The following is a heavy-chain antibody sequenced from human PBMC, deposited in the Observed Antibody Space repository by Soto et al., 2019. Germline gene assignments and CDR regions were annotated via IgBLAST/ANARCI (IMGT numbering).Heavy chain of an antibody. V-gene: IGHV4-61*08. J-gene: IGHJ4*02. Sequence: ETLSHTCAVSGVSSSSGGYSWSWIRQPPGKGLEWIGYIYYSGSTNYNPSLKSRVTISVDTSKNQFSLKLSSVTAADTAVYYCARHTHYYDSSGYYLFDYWGQGTLVTVSS. CDR2: IYYSGST. D-gene: IGHD3-22*01. CDR3: ARHTHYYDSSGYYLFDY. CDR1: GVSSSSGGYS.